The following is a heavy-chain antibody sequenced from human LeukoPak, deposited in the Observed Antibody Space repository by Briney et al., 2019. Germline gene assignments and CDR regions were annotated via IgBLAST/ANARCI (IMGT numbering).Heavy chain of an antibody. CDR3: ARDASGLGSGDY. V-gene: IGHV3-48*04. Sequence: GGSLRPSCAASGFTFSSYWMSWVRQAPGKGLEWVSYISNSGDNIYYAESVKGRFTISRDNAKNSLYLQMNSLRAEDTAVYYCARDASGLGSGDYWGQGTLVTVSS. J-gene: IGHJ4*02. CDR1: GFTFSSYW. D-gene: IGHD2-15*01. CDR2: ISNSGDNI.